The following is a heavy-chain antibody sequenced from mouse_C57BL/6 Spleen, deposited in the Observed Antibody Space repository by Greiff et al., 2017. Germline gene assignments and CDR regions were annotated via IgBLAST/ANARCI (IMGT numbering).Heavy chain of an antibody. Sequence: EVQLQQSGAELVKPGASVKLSCTASGFNIKDYYMHWVKQRTEQGLEWIGRIDPEDGETKSAPQFQGKATITADTSSNTAYLQLSSLTSEDTAVYYCASTGNLYSLDYWGQGTTLTVSS. J-gene: IGHJ2*01. D-gene: IGHD1-1*01. V-gene: IGHV14-2*01. CDR2: IDPEDGET. CDR1: GFNIKDYY. CDR3: ASTGNLYSLDY.